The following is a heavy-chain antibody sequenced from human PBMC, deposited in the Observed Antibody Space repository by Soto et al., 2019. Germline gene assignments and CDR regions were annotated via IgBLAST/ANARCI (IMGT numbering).Heavy chain of an antibody. J-gene: IGHJ4*02. CDR3: ARNSGYDFWSCYVY. CDR1: GCTFNTYV. Sequence: SLRISCAASGCTFNTYVMTWVRQAPGKGLEWVSSISGSGVTTKYADSVKGRFTISRDNSKNSLYLQMNSLSADDTAVYYCARNSGYDFWSCYVYLGQGSLGNVSS. CDR2: ISGSGVTT. D-gene: IGHD3-3*01. V-gene: IGHV3-23*01.